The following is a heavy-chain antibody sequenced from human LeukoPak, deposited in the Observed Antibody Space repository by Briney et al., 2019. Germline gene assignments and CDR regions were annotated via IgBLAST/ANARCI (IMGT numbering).Heavy chain of an antibody. D-gene: IGHD2-15*01. V-gene: IGHV4-34*01. J-gene: IGHJ4*02. CDR3: ARGPRRGYCSGGSCKYFDY. Sequence: KPSETLSLTCAVYGGSFSGYYWSWIRQPPGKGLEWIGEINHSGSTNYNPSLKSRVTISVDTSKNQFSLKLSSVTAADTAVYYCARGPRRGYCSGGSCKYFDYWGQGTLVTVSS. CDR1: GGSFSGYY. CDR2: INHSGST.